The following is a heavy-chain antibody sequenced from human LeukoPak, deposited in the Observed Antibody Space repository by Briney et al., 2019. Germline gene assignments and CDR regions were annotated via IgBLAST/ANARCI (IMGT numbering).Heavy chain of an antibody. CDR2: INHSGST. J-gene: IGHJ2*01. CDR3: ARGRGYSYGYGVFWHFDL. D-gene: IGHD5-18*01. CDR1: GGSFSGYY. V-gene: IGHV4-34*01. Sequence: SETLSLTCAVYGGSFSGYYWSWIRQPPGKGLEWIGEINHSGSTNYNPSLKSRVTISVDTSKNQFSLKLSSVTAADTAVYYCARGRGYSYGYGVFWHFDLWGRGTLVTVSS.